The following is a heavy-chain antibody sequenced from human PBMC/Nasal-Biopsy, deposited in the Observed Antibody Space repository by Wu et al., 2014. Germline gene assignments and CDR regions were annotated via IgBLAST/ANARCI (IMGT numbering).Heavy chain of an antibody. CDR3: AKDLTMIVVVRYGMDV. J-gene: IGHJ6*02. D-gene: IGHD3-22*01. CDR1: GFTFSSYA. CDR2: ISGSGGST. V-gene: IGHV3-23*01. Sequence: LRLSCAASGFTFSSYAMSWVRQAPGKGLEWVSAISGSGGSTYYADSVKGRFTISRDNSKNTLYLQMNSLRAEDTAVYYCAKDLTMIVVVRYGMDVWGQGTTVTVSS.